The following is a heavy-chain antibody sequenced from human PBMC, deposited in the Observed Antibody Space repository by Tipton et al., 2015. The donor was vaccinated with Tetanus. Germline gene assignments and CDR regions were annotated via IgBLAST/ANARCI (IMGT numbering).Heavy chain of an antibody. Sequence: TLSLTCTVSGGSISSYYWSWIRQPPGKGLEWIGYIYYSGSTNYNPSLKSRVTISVDTSKNQFSLKLSSVTAADTAVYYCARGYDYVWGSYRLGFDYWGQGTLVTVSS. D-gene: IGHD3-16*02. V-gene: IGHV4-59*01. CDR3: ARGYDYVWGSYRLGFDY. CDR2: IYYSGST. CDR1: GGSISSYY. J-gene: IGHJ4*02.